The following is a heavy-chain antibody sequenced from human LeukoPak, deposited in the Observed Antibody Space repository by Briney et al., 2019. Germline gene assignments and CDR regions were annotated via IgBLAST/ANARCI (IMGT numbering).Heavy chain of an antibody. Sequence: GGSLRLSCAASGFTFSIYGMHWVRQAPGKGLEWVAFIRSDGSIKSYADSVKGRFTISRDNSKNTLYLQMDSLRAEDTALYYCAKDVPAAYFDYWGQGTLVTVSS. J-gene: IGHJ4*02. CDR2: IRSDGSIK. V-gene: IGHV3-30*02. CDR1: GFTFSIYG. D-gene: IGHD2-2*01. CDR3: AKDVPAAYFDY.